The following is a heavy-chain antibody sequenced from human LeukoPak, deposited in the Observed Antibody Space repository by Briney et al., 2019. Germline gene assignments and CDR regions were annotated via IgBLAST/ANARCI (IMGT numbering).Heavy chain of an antibody. V-gene: IGHV3-53*01. CDR3: ARDSSSHYYFDY. D-gene: IGHD2-2*01. J-gene: IGHJ4*02. Sequence: GGSLRLSCAASGFPVSTNYMSCVRQAPGKGLEWVSVIYSGASTYYADSVKGRFTISRDNSNNTLYLQMNSLRAEDTAVYYCARDSSSHYYFDYWGQGTLVTVSS. CDR1: GFPVSTNY. CDR2: IYSGAST.